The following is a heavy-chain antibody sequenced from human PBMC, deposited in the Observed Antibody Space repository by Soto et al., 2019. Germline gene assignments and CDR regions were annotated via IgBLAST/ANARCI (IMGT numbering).Heavy chain of an antibody. D-gene: IGHD3-10*01. J-gene: IGHJ4*02. CDR3: AHRIVHYYGSGSYPKYYFDY. V-gene: IGHV2-5*02. Sequence: QITLKESGPPLVKPTQTLTLTCTFSGFSLSTSGVAVGWIRQPPGKALEWLALIYWDDDKRYSPSLKSRLTITKDTSKNQVVLTMTNMDPVDTATYYCAHRIVHYYGSGSYPKYYFDYWGQGTLVTVSS. CDR2: IYWDDDK. CDR1: GFSLSTSGVA.